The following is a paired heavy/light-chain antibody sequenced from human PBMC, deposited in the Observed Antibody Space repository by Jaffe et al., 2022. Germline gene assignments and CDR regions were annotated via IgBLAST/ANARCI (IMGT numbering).Light chain of an antibody. Sequence: SSELTQDPAVSVALGQTVRITCQGDSLRSYYASWYQQKPGQAPVLVIYGKNNRPSGIPDRFSGSSSGNTASLTITGAQAEDEADYYCNSRDSSGNHRVFGTGTKVTVL. CDR1: SLRSYY. J-gene: IGLJ1*01. CDR3: NSRDSSGNHRV. CDR2: GKN. V-gene: IGLV3-19*01.
Heavy chain of an antibody. CDR1: GFSLSTSGMC. CDR2: IDWDDDK. Sequence: QVTLRESGPALVKPTQTLTLTCTFSGFSLSTSGMCVSWIRQPPGKALEWLALIDWDDDKYYSTSLKTRLTISKDTSKNQVVLTMTNMDPVDTATYYCARIREYDFWSGYYSDAFDIWGQGTMVTVSS. D-gene: IGHD3-3*01. V-gene: IGHV2-70*01. CDR3: ARIREYDFWSGYYSDAFDI. J-gene: IGHJ3*02.